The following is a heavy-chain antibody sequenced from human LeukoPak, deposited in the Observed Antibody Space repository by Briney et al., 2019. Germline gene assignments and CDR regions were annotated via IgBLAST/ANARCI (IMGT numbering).Heavy chain of an antibody. V-gene: IGHV2-5*02. J-gene: IGHJ4*02. D-gene: IGHD6-6*01. CDR2: IYWEYDK. CDR3: VHGSISPRPVGDYFDY. CDR1: GFSLSTSGVP. Sequence: SGPTLVKPTQTLTLTCTFFGFSLSTSGVPVGWVRQPPGKALEGLALIYWEYDKRFSPCLKSRLTITKDTPQNQVVLKMTSMHPVDTGTYYCVHGSISPRPVGDYFDYWGQGTLVTVS.